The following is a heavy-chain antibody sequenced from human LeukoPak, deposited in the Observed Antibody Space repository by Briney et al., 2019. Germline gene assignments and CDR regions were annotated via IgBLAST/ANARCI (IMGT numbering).Heavy chain of an antibody. CDR3: ARGEYYDSSGYLGY. CDR1: GFTFSSYA. J-gene: IGHJ4*02. Sequence: HSGGSLRLSCAASGFTFSSYAMHWVRQAPGKGLEWVAVISYDGSNKYYADSVKGRFTISRDNSKNTLYLQMNSLRAEDTAVYYCARGEYYDSSGYLGYWGQGTLVTVSS. V-gene: IGHV3-30-3*01. D-gene: IGHD3-22*01. CDR2: ISYDGSNK.